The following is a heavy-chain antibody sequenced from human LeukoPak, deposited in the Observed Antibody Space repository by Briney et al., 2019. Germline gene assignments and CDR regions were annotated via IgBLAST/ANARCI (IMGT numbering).Heavy chain of an antibody. V-gene: IGHV4-4*02. Sequence: SETLSVTCAVSGGSISSSNWWSWVRQPPGKGLEWIGEIYHSGRTNYNPSLKSRVTISVDKSKNQFSLKLSSVTAADTAVYYCARDDHIVVVPAAMNSGGYYYYYGMDVWGKGTTVTVSS. J-gene: IGHJ6*04. D-gene: IGHD2-2*01. CDR1: GGSISSSNW. CDR3: ARDDHIVVVPAAMNSGGYYYYYGMDV. CDR2: IYHSGRT.